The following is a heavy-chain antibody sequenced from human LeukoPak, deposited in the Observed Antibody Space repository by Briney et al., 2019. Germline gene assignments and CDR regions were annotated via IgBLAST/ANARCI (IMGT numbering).Heavy chain of an antibody. CDR2: IYPGDSDT. Sequence: GESLKISCKDSGYSFTNNWIGWVRQIPGKGLEWMGIIYPGDSDTRYSPSLQGQVTISADKSISTAYLQWSSLKASDTAIYYCARLLDCSTSNCYSLGYWGQGTLVTVSS. J-gene: IGHJ4*02. D-gene: IGHD2-2*01. V-gene: IGHV5-51*01. CDR3: ARLLDCSTSNCYSLGY. CDR1: GYSFTNNW.